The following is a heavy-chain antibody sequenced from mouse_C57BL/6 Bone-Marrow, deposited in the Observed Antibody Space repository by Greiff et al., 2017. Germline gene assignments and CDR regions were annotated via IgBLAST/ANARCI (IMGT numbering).Heavy chain of an antibody. D-gene: IGHD2-4*01. V-gene: IGHV1-54*01. CDR2: INPGSGGT. Sequence: VQLQQSGAELVRPGTSVKVSCKASGYAFTNYLIEWVKQRPGQGLEWIGVINPGSGGTNYNEKFKGKATLTADKSSSTAYMQLSSLTSEASAVYFCAREVYYDYDDDAMDYWGQGTSVTVSS. J-gene: IGHJ4*01. CDR3: AREVYYDYDDDAMDY. CDR1: GYAFTNYL.